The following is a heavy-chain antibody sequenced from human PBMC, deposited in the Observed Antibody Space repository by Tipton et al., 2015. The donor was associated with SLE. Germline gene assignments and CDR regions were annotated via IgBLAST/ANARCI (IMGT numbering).Heavy chain of an antibody. CDR2: IYNSGSG. CDR3: ARSDYYDSSGYYSYAFDI. J-gene: IGHJ3*02. Sequence: TLSLTCTVSGGSISSHYWSWIRQPPGKGLEWIGYIYNSGSGNYNPSLKSRVTISVDTSKSQFSLKLSSVSAADTAGYYCARSDYYDSSGYYSYAFDIWGQGTMVTVSS. D-gene: IGHD3-22*01. CDR1: GGSISSHY. V-gene: IGHV4-59*11.